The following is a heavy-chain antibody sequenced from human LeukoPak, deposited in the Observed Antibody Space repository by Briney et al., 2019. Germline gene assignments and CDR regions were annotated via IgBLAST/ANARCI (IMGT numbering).Heavy chain of an antibody. CDR3: ARDTGSYSWFDP. Sequence: SETLSLTCTVSGGSISSYYWSWIRQPPGKGLEWIGYIYYSGSTNYNPSLKSRVTISVDMSKNQLSLKLSSVTAADTAVYYCARDTGSYSWFDPWGQGTLVTVSS. D-gene: IGHD1-26*01. CDR2: IYYSGST. V-gene: IGHV4-59*01. J-gene: IGHJ5*02. CDR1: GGSISSYY.